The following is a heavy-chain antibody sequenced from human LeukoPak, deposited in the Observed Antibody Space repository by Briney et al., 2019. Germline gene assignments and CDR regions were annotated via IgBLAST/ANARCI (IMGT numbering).Heavy chain of an antibody. J-gene: IGHJ4*02. CDR1: GFTFSSYA. CDR3: AKWQYYVSGDDY. V-gene: IGHV3-23*01. CDR2: ISGSGDST. D-gene: IGHD3-10*01. Sequence: GGSLRLSCAASGFTFSSYAMSWVRQAPGKGLEWVSAISGSGDSTYYADSVKGRFTISRDNSKNTLFLQMNSLRAEDTAIYYCAKWQYYVSGDDYWGQGLLVTVSS.